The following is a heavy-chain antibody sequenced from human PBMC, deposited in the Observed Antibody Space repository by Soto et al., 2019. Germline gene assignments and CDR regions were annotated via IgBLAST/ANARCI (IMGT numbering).Heavy chain of an antibody. CDR2: IYQSGVT. CDR1: GDSYSISTYS. V-gene: IGHV4-30-2*01. Sequence: SETLSLACNMSGDSYSISTYSWSWIRQPPGKALQWIGFIYQSGVTSYNPSLASRVSISLDRSNNQCSLKLKSVTAADTAVYFCAGMPYTSGLRFDPWGPGTLVTVS. CDR3: AGMPYTSGLRFDP. J-gene: IGHJ5*02. D-gene: IGHD6-19*01.